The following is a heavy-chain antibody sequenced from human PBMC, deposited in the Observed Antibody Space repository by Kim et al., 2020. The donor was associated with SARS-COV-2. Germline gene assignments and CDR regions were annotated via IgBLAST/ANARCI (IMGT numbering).Heavy chain of an antibody. CDR3: ARLFRGTYYFDY. J-gene: IGHJ4*02. V-gene: IGHV4-39*01. D-gene: IGHD1-26*01. Sequence: YSNTPLKGQVTNSVDTTKKQFSLKLSSVTAADTAVYYCARLFRGTYYFDYWGQGTLVTVSS.